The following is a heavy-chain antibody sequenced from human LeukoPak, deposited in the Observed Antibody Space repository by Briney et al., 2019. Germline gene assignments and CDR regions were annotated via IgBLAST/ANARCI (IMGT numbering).Heavy chain of an antibody. CDR1: GYTFSNYF. V-gene: IGHV1-46*01. CDR3: VRADDQHFDL. CDR2: ISPGGDST. D-gene: IGHD1-1*01. Sequence: ASVKVSCKASGYTFSNYFMHWVRQTPGQGLEWMGIISPGGDSTSYAQKFQDRVTMARDTSTSTVYMEVSSLMSDDTGVYYCVRADDQHFDLWGQGTLVTVSS. J-gene: IGHJ4*02.